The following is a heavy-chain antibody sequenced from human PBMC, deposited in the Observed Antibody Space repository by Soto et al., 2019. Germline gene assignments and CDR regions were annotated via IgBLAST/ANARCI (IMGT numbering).Heavy chain of an antibody. Sequence: EVQLLESGGGLVQPGGSLRLSCAASGFIFSSYAMTWVRQAPGKGLEWVSGISGSGGTTYYVDSVKGRFTISRDNSKNTLYLQMNSLRADDSAMYYCAKRFAYSSGLDGFDIWGQGTMVTVSS. CDR2: ISGSGGTT. V-gene: IGHV3-23*01. CDR1: GFIFSSYA. CDR3: AKRFAYSSGLDGFDI. J-gene: IGHJ3*02. D-gene: IGHD6-19*01.